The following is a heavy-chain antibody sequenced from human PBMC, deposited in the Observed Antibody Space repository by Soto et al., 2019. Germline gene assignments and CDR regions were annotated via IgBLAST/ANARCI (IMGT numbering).Heavy chain of an antibody. D-gene: IGHD6-25*01. CDR2: ISSSSSYI. CDR1: GFTFSSYS. Sequence: PGGSLRHSCAASGFTFSSYSMTWVRQAPGKGLEWVSSISSSSSYIYYADSVKGRFTISRDNAKNSLYLQMNSLRAEDTAVYYCARMGSQRYYYYGMDVWGQGTTVTVSS. CDR3: ARMGSQRYYYYGMDV. V-gene: IGHV3-21*01. J-gene: IGHJ6*02.